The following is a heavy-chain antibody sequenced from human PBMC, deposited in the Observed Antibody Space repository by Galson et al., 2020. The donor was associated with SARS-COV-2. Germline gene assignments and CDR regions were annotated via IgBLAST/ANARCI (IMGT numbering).Heavy chain of an antibody. D-gene: IGHD1-26*01. CDR2: IWYDGSNK. CDR1: GFTFSSYG. CDR3: ARDGIVGATTGLDY. J-gene: IGHJ4*02. V-gene: IGHV3-33*01. Sequence: GGSLRLSCAASGFTFSSYGMHWVRQAPGKGLEWVAVIWYDGSNKYYADSVKGRFTISRDNSKNTLYLQMNSLRAEDTAVDYCARDGIVGATTGLDYWGQGTLVTVSS.